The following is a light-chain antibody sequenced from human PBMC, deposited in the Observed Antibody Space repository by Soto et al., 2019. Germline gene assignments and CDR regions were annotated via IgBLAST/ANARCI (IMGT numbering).Light chain of an antibody. Sequence: EIVLTQXPGTLXXXXXXXATPXXIASQSVSTRSLAWYQQKPGQAPRLLISGASSRAADIPDRFSGSGSGTDFTLTINRLEPEDFAVYYCQQYDSSPRTFGQGTKVDIK. CDR3: QQYDSSPRT. CDR1: QSVSTRS. CDR2: GAS. V-gene: IGKV3-20*01. J-gene: IGKJ1*01.